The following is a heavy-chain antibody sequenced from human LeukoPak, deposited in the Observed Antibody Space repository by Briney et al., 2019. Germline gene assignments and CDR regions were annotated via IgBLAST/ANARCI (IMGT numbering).Heavy chain of an antibody. Sequence: GGSLRLSCAASGFTFSSYGMHWVRQAPGKGLEWVAVIWYDGSNKYYADSVKGRFTISRDNSKNTLYLQMNSLRAEDTAVYYCAGGSGWYFLYYFDYWGQGTLVTVSS. D-gene: IGHD6-19*01. CDR2: IWYDGSNK. CDR1: GFTFSSYG. J-gene: IGHJ4*02. V-gene: IGHV3-33*01. CDR3: AGGSGWYFLYYFDY.